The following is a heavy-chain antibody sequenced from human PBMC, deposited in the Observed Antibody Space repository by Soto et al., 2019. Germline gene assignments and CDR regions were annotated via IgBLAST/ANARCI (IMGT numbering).Heavy chain of an antibody. CDR1: GFSLSNARMG. CDR2: IFSNDEK. V-gene: IGHV2-26*01. CDR3: ARNIRSYYDILTGYYPVYYFDY. D-gene: IGHD3-9*01. J-gene: IGHJ4*02. Sequence: SGPTLVNPTETLTLTCTVSGFSLSNARMGVSWIRQPPGKAPEWLAHIFSNDEKSYNTSLKSRLTISKDTSKSQVVLTMTNMDPVDTATYYCARNIRSYYDILTGYYPVYYFDYWGQGTLVTVSS.